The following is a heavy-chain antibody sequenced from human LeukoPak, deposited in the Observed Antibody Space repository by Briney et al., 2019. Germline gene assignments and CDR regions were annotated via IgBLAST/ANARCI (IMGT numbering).Heavy chain of an antibody. Sequence: GGSLRLSCAASGFSFSNYWMHWVRQPPGKGLVWVARINSDGSSTNYADSVKGRFTISRDNAKNSLYLQMNSLRAEDTAVYYCARSPSRAPSSGDWFDPWGQGTLVTVSS. J-gene: IGHJ5*02. CDR2: INSDGSST. CDR3: ARSPSRAPSSGDWFDP. CDR1: GFSFSNYW. D-gene: IGHD3-10*01. V-gene: IGHV3-74*01.